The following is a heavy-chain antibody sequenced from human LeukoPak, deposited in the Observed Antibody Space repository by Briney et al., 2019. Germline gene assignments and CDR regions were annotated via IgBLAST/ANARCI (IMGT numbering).Heavy chain of an antibody. D-gene: IGHD2-2*01. CDR1: GFTFDDYA. J-gene: IGHJ5*02. CDR2: ISGDGGIT. Sequence: GGSLRLSCAASGFTFDDYAMHWVRQGPGKGLEWVSLISGDGGITYYADSVRGRFTISRDNSKNSLYLQMNSLRAEDTAVYYCARDQGYQVVDPWGQGTLVTVSS. V-gene: IGHV3-43*02. CDR3: ARDQGYQVVDP.